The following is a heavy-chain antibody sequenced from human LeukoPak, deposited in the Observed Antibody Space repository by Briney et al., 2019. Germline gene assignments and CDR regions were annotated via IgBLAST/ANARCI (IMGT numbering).Heavy chain of an antibody. Sequence: SVKVSCKASGGTFSSYAISWVRQAPGQGLEWMGGIIPIFGTANYAQKFQGRVTITTDEPTSTAYMELSSLRSEDTAVYYCARGGLYGGKAGPPGGTFDYWGQGTLVTVSS. J-gene: IGHJ4*02. CDR2: IIPIFGTA. D-gene: IGHD4-23*01. V-gene: IGHV1-69*05. CDR3: ARGGLYGGKAGPPGGTFDY. CDR1: GGTFSSYA.